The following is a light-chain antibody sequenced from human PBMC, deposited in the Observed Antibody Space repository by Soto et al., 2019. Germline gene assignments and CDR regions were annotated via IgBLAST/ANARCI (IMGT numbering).Light chain of an antibody. Sequence: AIQLTQSPSSLYASVGDRVTITGRASQAIRTALGWYQQKPGKVPKLLIYAASILRSGVPSRFSGSGSGTDFTLTISSLQPEDFATYYCLLDFRYFWAFGQGTKVDI. CDR1: QAIRTA. CDR3: LLDFRYFWA. CDR2: AAS. V-gene: IGKV1-6*02. J-gene: IGKJ1*01.